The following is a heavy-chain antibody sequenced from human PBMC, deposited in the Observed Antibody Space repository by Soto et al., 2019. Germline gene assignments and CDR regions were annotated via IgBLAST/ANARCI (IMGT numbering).Heavy chain of an antibody. CDR3: ARDFPGSRHSSGGNCYPMSE. V-gene: IGHV1-69*01. CDR2: IIPVFGTA. J-gene: IGHJ4*02. D-gene: IGHD2-15*01. CDR1: GGTFSRYA. Sequence: QVQLVQSGAEVKKPGSSVKVSCKASGGTFSRYAVNWVRQAPGQGLEWMGGIIPVFGTANYAQKLQARVTITAAGATTTVSMELSSLKPTDTAVYYCARDFPGSRHSSGGNCYPMSEWGQGALVTVSS.